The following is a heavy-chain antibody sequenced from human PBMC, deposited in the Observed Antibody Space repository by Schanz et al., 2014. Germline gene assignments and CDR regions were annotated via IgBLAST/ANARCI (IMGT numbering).Heavy chain of an antibody. CDR1: GFSLNTYG. CDR3: ARDSGPYYDKSMDV. Sequence: VQLLESGGGLVRPGGSLRLSCSVSGFSLNTYGMHWVRQAPGKGLEWVAVIWSDGSGKYYADSVKGRFTISRDSPKNTLYLQMNSLRAEDTALYYCARDSGPYYDKSMDVWGQGTTVAVSS. J-gene: IGHJ6*02. V-gene: IGHV3-33*01. D-gene: IGHD3-9*01. CDR2: IWSDGSGK.